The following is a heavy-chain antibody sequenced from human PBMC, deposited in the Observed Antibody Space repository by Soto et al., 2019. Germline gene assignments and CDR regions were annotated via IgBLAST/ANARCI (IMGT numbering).Heavy chain of an antibody. CDR3: ATYDPTGYSRGWYGIDY. D-gene: IGHD6-19*01. J-gene: IGHJ4*02. CDR1: GGSISSYY. V-gene: IGHV4-59*08. CDR2: IDYSGST. Sequence: QVQLQESGPGLVKPSETLSLTCTVSGGSISSYYWSWIRQPPGKGLEWIGYIDYSGSTNYNPSLKSRVTLSLDTSKNQFSLKLSSVTAADTAVYYCATYDPTGYSRGWYGIDYWGQGTLVTVSS.